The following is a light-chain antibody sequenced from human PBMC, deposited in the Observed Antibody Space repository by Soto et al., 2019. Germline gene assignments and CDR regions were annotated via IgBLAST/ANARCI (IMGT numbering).Light chain of an antibody. V-gene: IGKV4-1*01. CDR3: QQYYSTPLT. CDR2: WAS. Sequence: DIVMTQSPGSLAVSLGARATINCESTQSVLSSSNNKNYVAWYQKKPGQPPRLLIYWASTRESGVPDRFSGSGSGTEFTLTISNLQAADVAVYYCQQYYSTPLTFGGGTKVEIK. J-gene: IGKJ4*01. CDR1: QSVLSSSNNKNY.